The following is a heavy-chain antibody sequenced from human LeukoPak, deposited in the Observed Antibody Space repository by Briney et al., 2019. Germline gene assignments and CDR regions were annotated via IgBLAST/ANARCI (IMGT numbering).Heavy chain of an antibody. CDR3: ARVHSSGYYSNWYFDL. D-gene: IGHD3-22*01. CDR2: IIPLFGTS. V-gene: IGHV1-69*13. Sequence: SVKVSCKASGGTFSSYAISWVRQAPGQGLEWMAEIIPLFGTSNYAQKFQGRVTITADESTSTACMELSSLTSEDTAVYYCARVHSSGYYSNWYFDLWGRGTLATVSS. J-gene: IGHJ2*01. CDR1: GGTFSSYA.